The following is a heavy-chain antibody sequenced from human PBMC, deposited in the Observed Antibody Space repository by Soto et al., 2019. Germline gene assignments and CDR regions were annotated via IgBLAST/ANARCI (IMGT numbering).Heavy chain of an antibody. CDR1: GLSFRSYG. Sequence: GGSQRVSSTDAGLSFRSYGRRWVRQDPGKGLVWVSRINTDGSSTNYADSVNGRFTISRDNAKNTLYLQMNSLRAEDTAVYHCARSPGGYYIDWGQGTMVTVSS. D-gene: IGHD3-10*01. CDR3: ARSPGGYYID. CDR2: INTDGSST. V-gene: IGHV3-74*01. J-gene: IGHJ3*01.